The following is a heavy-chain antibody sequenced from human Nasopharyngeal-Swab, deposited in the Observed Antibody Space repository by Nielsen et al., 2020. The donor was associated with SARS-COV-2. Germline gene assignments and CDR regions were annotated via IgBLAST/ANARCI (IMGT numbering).Heavy chain of an antibody. J-gene: IGHJ4*02. D-gene: IGHD1/OR15-1a*01. V-gene: IGHV3-74*01. CDR1: GFAFSDYW. Sequence: GESLKISCVASGFAFSDYWTHWVRQAPGKGLVWVSRINSDGSNTNYADSVKGRFTISRDNAKNTLYLQMNSLRAEDTAVYYCASPAGRTKDFDYWGQGTLVTVSS. CDR3: ASPAGRTKDFDY. CDR2: INSDGSNT.